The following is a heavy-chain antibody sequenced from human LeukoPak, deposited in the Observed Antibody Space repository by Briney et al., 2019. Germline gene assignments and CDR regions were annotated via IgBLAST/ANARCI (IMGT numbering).Heavy chain of an antibody. CDR3: AKALSSSRSYWYFDL. CDR2: IGGSGGST. D-gene: IGHD6-13*01. Sequence: GGSLRLSCAVSGITLSNYGMSWVRQAPGKGLEWVAGIGGSGGSTYYADSVKGRFTISRDNSKNTLYLQMNSLRAEDTAVYYCAKALSSSRSYWYFDLWGRGTLVTVSS. CDR1: GITLSNYG. V-gene: IGHV3-23*01. J-gene: IGHJ2*01.